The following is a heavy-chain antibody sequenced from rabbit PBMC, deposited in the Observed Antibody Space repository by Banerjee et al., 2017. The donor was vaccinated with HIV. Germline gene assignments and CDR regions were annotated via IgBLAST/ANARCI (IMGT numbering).Heavy chain of an antibody. CDR1: GFSFSSSYY. CDR2: IYAGSSDNT. Sequence: QSLEESGGDLVKPGASLTLTCTASGFSFSSSYYMCWVRQAPGKGLEWIACIYAGSSDNTYYASWAKGRFTISKTSSTTVALQMTSLTAADTATCFCARGSAYAGAGYALWGPGTLVTVS. D-gene: IGHD4-2*01. J-gene: IGHJ4*01. CDR3: ARGSAYAGAGYAL. V-gene: IGHV1S40*01.